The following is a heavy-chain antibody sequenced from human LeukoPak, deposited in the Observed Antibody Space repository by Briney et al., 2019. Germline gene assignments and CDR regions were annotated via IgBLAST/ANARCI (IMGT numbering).Heavy chain of an antibody. D-gene: IGHD2-15*01. CDR2: MNPNSGNT. CDR1: GYTFTSYD. V-gene: IGHV1-8*01. Sequence: ASVKVSCKASGYTFTSYDINWVRQATGQGLEWMGWMNPNSGNTGYAQKFQGRVTMTRNTSISTAYMALSSLRSEDTAVYYCARTKLDIVVVVAAKIDAFDIWGQGTMVTVSS. J-gene: IGHJ3*02. CDR3: ARTKLDIVVVVAAKIDAFDI.